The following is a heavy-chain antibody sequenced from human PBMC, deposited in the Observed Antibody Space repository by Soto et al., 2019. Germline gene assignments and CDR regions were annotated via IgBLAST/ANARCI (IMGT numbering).Heavy chain of an antibody. J-gene: IGHJ6*02. Sequence: GESLKISCKRSGYTFTNYWNGWVRQMPGKGPEWMGIIYPGDSDTKYNPSFQGQVTISADKSTTTTYLQWSSLKASDTAIYYCAASIFYYGMDVWGQVTTVTVSS. CDR1: GYTFTNYW. V-gene: IGHV5-51*01. CDR2: IYPGDSDT. CDR3: AASIFYYGMDV.